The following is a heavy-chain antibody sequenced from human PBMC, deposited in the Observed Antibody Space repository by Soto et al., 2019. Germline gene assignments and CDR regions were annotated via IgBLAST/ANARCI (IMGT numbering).Heavy chain of an antibody. CDR2: IPYDGSNK. CDR1: GFTFSSYA. Sequence: PGGSLRLSCAASGFTFSSYAMHWVRQAPGKGLEWVAVIPYDGSNKYYADSVKGRFTISRDNSKNTLYLQMNSLRAEDTAVYYCARPEVLPKYYDFWSGYYWPNYYYYGMDVWGQGTTVTVSS. D-gene: IGHD3-3*01. V-gene: IGHV3-30-3*01. J-gene: IGHJ6*02. CDR3: ARPEVLPKYYDFWSGYYWPNYYYYGMDV.